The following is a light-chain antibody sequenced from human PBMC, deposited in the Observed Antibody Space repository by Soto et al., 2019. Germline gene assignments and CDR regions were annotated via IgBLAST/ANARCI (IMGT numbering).Light chain of an antibody. Sequence: PGERATLSCRASQSVNSYLAWYXQKXGQXXRXXXYDASNRATGVPGRFSGSGYGTDFTLTISSLEPEDLAVYYCQQRSSWPLTFGGGTKVDI. J-gene: IGKJ4*01. V-gene: IGKV3-11*01. CDR1: QSVNSY. CDR2: DAS. CDR3: QQRSSWPLT.